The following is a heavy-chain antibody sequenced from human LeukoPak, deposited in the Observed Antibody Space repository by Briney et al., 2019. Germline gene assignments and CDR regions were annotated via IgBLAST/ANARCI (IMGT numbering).Heavy chain of an antibody. J-gene: IGHJ3*02. V-gene: IGHV4-31*03. CDR3: ARQRKRMIVVVSRGGNAFDI. D-gene: IGHD3-22*01. Sequence: SQTLSLTCTVSAGSISSGGYYWSWIRQHPGKGLEWIGYIYYSGSTYYNPSLKSRVTISVGTSKNQFSLKLSSVTAADTAVYYCARQRKRMIVVVSRGGNAFDIWGQGTMVTVSS. CDR2: IYYSGST. CDR1: AGSISSGGYY.